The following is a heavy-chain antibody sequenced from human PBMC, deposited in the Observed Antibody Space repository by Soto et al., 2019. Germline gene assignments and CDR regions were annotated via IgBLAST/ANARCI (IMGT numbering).Heavy chain of an antibody. V-gene: IGHV1-8*01. Sequence: ASVKVSCKASGYTFTSYDINWVRQATGQGLEWMGWMNPNSGNTGYAQKFQGRVTMTRNTSISTAYMELSSLRSEDTAVYYCARVGSPVXELLPKAHYYYYYGMNVWGQGTTVTVSS. J-gene: IGHJ6*02. CDR3: ARVGSPVXELLPKAHYYYYYGMNV. CDR2: MNPNSGNT. D-gene: IGHD3-10*01. CDR1: GYTFTSYD.